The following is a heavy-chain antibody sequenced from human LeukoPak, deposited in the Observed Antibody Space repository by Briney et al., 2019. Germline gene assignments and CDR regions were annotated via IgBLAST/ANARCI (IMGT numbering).Heavy chain of an antibody. CDR1: GFSVSSNY. CDR2: IYSGGST. J-gene: IGHJ4*02. V-gene: IGHV3-53*01. Sequence: GGSLRLSCAASGFSVSSNYMSWVRQAPGKGLEWVSVIYSGGSTYYADSVKGRFTISRDNSMNTLYLQMNSLRAEDTAVYYCAREGAHSNSWRRDYYFDHWGQGTLVTVSS. D-gene: IGHD2-2*01. CDR3: AREGAHSNSWRRDYYFDH.